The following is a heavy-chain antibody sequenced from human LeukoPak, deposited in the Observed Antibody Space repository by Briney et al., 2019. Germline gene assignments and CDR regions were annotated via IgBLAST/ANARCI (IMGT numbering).Heavy chain of an antibody. CDR2: IYYSGNT. CDR1: GGSISSSSYY. J-gene: IGHJ3*02. Sequence: SETLSLTCTVSGGSISSSSYYWGWIRQPPGKALEWIGSIYYSGNTYYNPSLQRRVTISVDTSKHQFSLKLSSVTAADTAVYNCARQGAGGRAFDIWGQGTMVTVSS. CDR3: ARQGAGGRAFDI. D-gene: IGHD1-26*01. V-gene: IGHV4-39*01.